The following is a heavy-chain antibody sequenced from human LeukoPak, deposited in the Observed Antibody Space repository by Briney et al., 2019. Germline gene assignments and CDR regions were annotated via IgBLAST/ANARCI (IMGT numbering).Heavy chain of an antibody. CDR2: IYYSGST. Sequence: PSETLSLTCTVSGGSISSYYWSWIRQPPGKGLEWIGYIYYSGSTNYNPSLKSRVTISVDTSKNQFSLKLSSVTAADTAVYYCAGQTWDILTIPGWFDPWGQGTLVTVSS. D-gene: IGHD3-9*01. CDR1: GGSISSYY. V-gene: IGHV4-59*08. J-gene: IGHJ5*02. CDR3: AGQTWDILTIPGWFDP.